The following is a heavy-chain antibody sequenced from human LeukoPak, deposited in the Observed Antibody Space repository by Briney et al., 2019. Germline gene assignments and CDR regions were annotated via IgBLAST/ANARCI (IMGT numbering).Heavy chain of an antibody. CDR2: IYYSGST. CDR1: GGSISGYS. V-gene: IGHV4-59*08. J-gene: IGHJ6*03. D-gene: IGHD6-19*01. Sequence: PSETLSLTCTVSGGSISGYSWSWIRQPPGKGLECIGYIYYSGSTNYSPSLKSRVTISVDTSKNQFSLKLSFVTAADTAVYYCARVYTVSSGWSLDYYMDVWGKGTTVTVSS. CDR3: ARVYTVSSGWSLDYYMDV.